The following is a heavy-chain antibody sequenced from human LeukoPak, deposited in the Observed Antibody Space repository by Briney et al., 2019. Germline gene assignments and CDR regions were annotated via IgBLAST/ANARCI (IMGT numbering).Heavy chain of an antibody. CDR2: ISWNSGSI. V-gene: IGHV3-9*01. D-gene: IGHD3-10*01. Sequence: GGSLRLSCAASGFTFDDYAMHWVRQAPGKGLEWVSGISWNSGSIGYADSVKGRFTISRDNAKNSLYLQMNSLRAEDTALYYCAKVGFGEFLSFDYWGQGTLVTVSS. CDR3: AKVGFGEFLSFDY. J-gene: IGHJ4*02. CDR1: GFTFDDYA.